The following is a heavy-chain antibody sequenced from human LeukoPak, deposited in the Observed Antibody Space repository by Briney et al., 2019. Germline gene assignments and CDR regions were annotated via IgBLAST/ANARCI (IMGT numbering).Heavy chain of an antibody. CDR1: GGSISSYY. Sequence: SETLSLTCTVSGGSISSYYWSWIRQPPGKGLEWIGYIYYSGSTNYNPSLKSRVTISVDTSKNQFSLKLSSVTAADTAVYYCARDSPGGFQHWGQGTLVTVSS. V-gene: IGHV4-59*01. CDR2: IYYSGST. D-gene: IGHD2-15*01. J-gene: IGHJ1*01. CDR3: ARDSPGGFQH.